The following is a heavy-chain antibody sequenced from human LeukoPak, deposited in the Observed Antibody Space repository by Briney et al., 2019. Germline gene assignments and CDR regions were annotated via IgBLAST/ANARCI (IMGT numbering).Heavy chain of an antibody. V-gene: IGHV5-51*01. CDR3: ARLGPGDFWSGYGPYYYYGMDV. CDR1: GYSFTSYW. CDR2: IYPGDSDT. Sequence: PGESLKISCKGSGYSFTSYWIGWVRQMPGKGLEWMGIIYPGDSDTRYSPSFQGQVTISADKSISTAYLQWSSLKASDTAMYYCARLGPGDFWSGYGPYYYYGMDVWGQGTTVTVSS. J-gene: IGHJ6*02. D-gene: IGHD3-3*01.